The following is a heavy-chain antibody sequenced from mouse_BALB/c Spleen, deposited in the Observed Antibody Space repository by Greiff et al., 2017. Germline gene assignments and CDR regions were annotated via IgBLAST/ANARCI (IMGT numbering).Heavy chain of an antibody. V-gene: IGHV1-14*01. CDR3: AREGDYYGSSYGFAY. CDR1: GYTFTSYV. Sequence: VQLQQSGPELVKPGASVKMSCKASGYTFTSYVMHSVKQKPGQGLEWIGYINPYNDGTKYNEKFKGKATLTSDKSSSTAYMELSSLTSEDSAVYYCAREGDYYGSSYGFAYWGQGTLVTVSA. CDR2: INPYNDGT. J-gene: IGHJ3*01. D-gene: IGHD1-1*01.